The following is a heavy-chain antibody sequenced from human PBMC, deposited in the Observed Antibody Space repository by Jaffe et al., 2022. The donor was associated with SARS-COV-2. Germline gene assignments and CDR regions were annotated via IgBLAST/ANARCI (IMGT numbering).Heavy chain of an antibody. Sequence: QVHLVQSGAEVKRPGASVKVSCKASGYTFTNFAMHWVRQAPGQRLEWMGWINAGNGDTDCSQKFRGRTTVTWDTSASTTYMELNSLTSEDTAVYYCARRVTDELGLGFESWGQGSLVTVSS. V-gene: IGHV1-3*01. CDR3: ARRVTDELGLGFES. J-gene: IGHJ4*02. CDR2: INAGNGDT. CDR1: GYTFTNFA. D-gene: IGHD7-27*01.